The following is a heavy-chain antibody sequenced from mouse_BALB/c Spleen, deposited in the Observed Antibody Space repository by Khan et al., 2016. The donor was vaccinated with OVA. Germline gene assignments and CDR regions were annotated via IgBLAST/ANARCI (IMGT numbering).Heavy chain of an antibody. J-gene: IGHJ2*01. Sequence: EVQLQESGPGLVKPSQSLSLTCTVTGYSITSDYAWNWIRQFPGNKLEWMGYISYSGNTKYNPSLKSRISITRNTTENQFFLKWNSLTTKDTATYYCARVYGEDFDYWGQGTTLTVSS. D-gene: IGHD1-1*01. CDR1: GYSITSDYA. CDR3: ARVYGEDFDY. V-gene: IGHV3-2*02. CDR2: ISYSGNT.